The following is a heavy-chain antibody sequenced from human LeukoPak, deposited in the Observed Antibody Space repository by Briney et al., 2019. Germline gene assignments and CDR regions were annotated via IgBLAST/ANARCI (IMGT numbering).Heavy chain of an antibody. D-gene: IGHD6-19*01. CDR3: AKAIAVADYYFDY. V-gene: IGHV3-9*01. Sequence: GGSLRLSCAASGFTFDDYAMHWGRQAPGKGLEWVSGISWNSGSIGYADSVKGRFTISRDNAKNSLYLQMNSLRAEDTALYYCAKAIAVADYYFDYWGQGTLVTVSS. CDR1: GFTFDDYA. J-gene: IGHJ4*02. CDR2: ISWNSGSI.